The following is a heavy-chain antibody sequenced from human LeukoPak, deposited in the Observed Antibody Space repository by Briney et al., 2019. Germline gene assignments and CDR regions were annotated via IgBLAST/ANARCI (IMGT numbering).Heavy chain of an antibody. CDR2: LSGNGDGQ. J-gene: IGHJ5*02. D-gene: IGHD1-14*01. V-gene: IGHV3-23*01. CDR1: GFTSTNYG. Sequence: GGSLRLSRSASGFTSTNYGMSWVRQAPGRGLEWVAGLSGNGDGQFYADSVEGRFTISRDIPNNIWYLQMNSLRAEDTAVYYCAKGCQCPSGLSSWFDPRGQGTLVAVSS. CDR3: AKGCQCPSGLSSWFDP.